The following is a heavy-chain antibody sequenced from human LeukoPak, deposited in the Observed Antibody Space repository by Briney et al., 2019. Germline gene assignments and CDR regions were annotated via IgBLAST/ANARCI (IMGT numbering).Heavy chain of an antibody. Sequence: SETLSLTCTVSGDPIRSYYWSWIRQPAGKGLEWIGRIYTSGSTNYNPSLQNRVTMSVDTSKNQFSLKLSSVTAADTAVYYCASTTYYYDSSGYYFLDYWGQGTLVTVSS. J-gene: IGHJ4*02. CDR2: IYTSGST. D-gene: IGHD3-22*01. CDR3: ASTTYYYDSSGYYFLDY. V-gene: IGHV4-4*07. CDR1: GDPIRSYY.